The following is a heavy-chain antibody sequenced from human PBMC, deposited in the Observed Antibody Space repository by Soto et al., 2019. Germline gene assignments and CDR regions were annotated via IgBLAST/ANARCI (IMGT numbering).Heavy chain of an antibody. CDR3: ARHFRQLWFWYFDL. CDR1: GGSISSSSYY. J-gene: IGHJ2*01. CDR2: IYYSGST. D-gene: IGHD5-18*01. Sequence: SETLSLTCTVSGGSISSSSYYWGWIRQPPGKGLEWIGSIYYSGSTYYNPSLKSRVTISVDTSKNQFSLQLSSVTAADTAVYYCARHFRQLWFWYFDLWGRGTLVTVSS. V-gene: IGHV4-39*01.